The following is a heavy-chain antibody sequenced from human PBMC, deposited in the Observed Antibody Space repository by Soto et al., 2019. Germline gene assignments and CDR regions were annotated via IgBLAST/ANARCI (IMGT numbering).Heavy chain of an antibody. Sequence: QVQLMQSGAEVKKPGASVKVSCKASGDTFTDYYIHWVRQAPGLGLEWMGTVNPSGGHTTYAQHFLGRVTMTRDTSTSTLYMELTSLTSEDTAVYYCARGGHVVVVTAALDYWGQGTLVTVSS. V-gene: IGHV1-46*01. D-gene: IGHD2-21*02. CDR3: ARGGHVVVVTAALDY. CDR1: GDTFTDYY. J-gene: IGHJ4*02. CDR2: VNPSGGHT.